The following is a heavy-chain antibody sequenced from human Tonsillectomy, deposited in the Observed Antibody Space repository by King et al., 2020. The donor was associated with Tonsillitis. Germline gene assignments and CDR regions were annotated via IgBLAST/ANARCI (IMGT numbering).Heavy chain of an antibody. Sequence: VQLVESGGGLVQPGGSLRLSCAASGFTFRSYWMHWVRQAPGKGLVWVSRINRDGSSTSFADSVKGRFTISRDNAKNRLYLQMNSLRAEDTAVYYCARDLRSSGWYIDYWGQGTLVTVSS. V-gene: IGHV3-74*01. CDR2: INRDGSST. J-gene: IGHJ4*02. CDR3: ARDLRSSGWYIDY. CDR1: GFTFRSYW. D-gene: IGHD6-19*01.